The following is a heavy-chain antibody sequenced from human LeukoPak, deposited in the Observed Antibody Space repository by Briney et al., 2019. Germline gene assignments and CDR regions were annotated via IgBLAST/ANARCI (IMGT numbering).Heavy chain of an antibody. CDR1: GGSISSGDYY. V-gene: IGHV4-30-4*01. D-gene: IGHD3-22*01. Sequence: SQTLSLTCTVSGGSISSGDYYWSWIRQPPGNGLEWIGYIHYSGTTYYNPSLKSRVSKSVDTSKNQFSLNLNSVTAADTAVYYCARKRYDDPYFFDYWGQGTLVTVSS. J-gene: IGHJ4*02. CDR2: IHYSGTT. CDR3: ARKRYDDPYFFDY.